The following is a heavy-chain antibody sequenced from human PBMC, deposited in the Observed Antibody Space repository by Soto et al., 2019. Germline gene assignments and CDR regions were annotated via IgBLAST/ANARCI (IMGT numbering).Heavy chain of an antibody. V-gene: IGHV1-2*02. D-gene: IGHD3-22*01. J-gene: IGHJ4*02. Sequence: QVQLVQSGAEVKKPGASVKVSCKASGYTFTGYYMHWVRQAPGQRLEWMGWINPNSGGTNYAQKFQGRVTMTRDTSISTAYMELSRLRSDDTAVYYCARGYFYYDSSGPPGYWGQGTLVTVSS. CDR2: INPNSGGT. CDR1: GYTFTGYY. CDR3: ARGYFYYDSSGPPGY.